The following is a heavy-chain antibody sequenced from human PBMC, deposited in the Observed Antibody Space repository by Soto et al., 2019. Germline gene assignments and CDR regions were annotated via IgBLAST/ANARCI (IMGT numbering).Heavy chain of an antibody. CDR1: GFTYTDFA. V-gene: IGHV3-30*09. D-gene: IGHD2-2*03. CDR2: ISYDGSDK. Sequence: VQLVESGGGEVQPGRSLRLSCAASGFTYTDFALHWVRQAPGKGLEWVAIISYDGSDKYYADSVKGRFAISIDNPKNALYLERNSMITEDTAVYFCSRLALDSYYAIDVWGQGTRVTVFS. J-gene: IGHJ6*01. CDR3: SRLALDSYYAIDV.